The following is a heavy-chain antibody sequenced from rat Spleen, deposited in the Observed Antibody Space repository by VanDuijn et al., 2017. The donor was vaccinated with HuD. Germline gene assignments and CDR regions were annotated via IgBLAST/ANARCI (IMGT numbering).Heavy chain of an antibody. Sequence: EVQLQESGPGLVKPSQSLSLTCSVTGYSITSNYWGWIRKFPGNKMEWMGYISYSVSTSHNPSLKSRIPITKDTSKNQFLLQLNSVTTKDTATYYCAGGLRGLFFDYWGQGVMVTVSS. CDR1: GYSITSNY. CDR2: ISYSVST. J-gene: IGHJ2*01. V-gene: IGHV3-1*01. CDR3: AGGLRGLFFDY. D-gene: IGHD1-4*01.